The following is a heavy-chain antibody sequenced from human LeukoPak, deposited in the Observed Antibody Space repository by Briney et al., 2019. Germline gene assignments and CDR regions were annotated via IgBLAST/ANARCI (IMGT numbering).Heavy chain of an antibody. CDR3: AQGHYHMDV. CDR2: IEPDGSEK. V-gene: IGHV3-7*01. J-gene: IGHJ6*02. Sequence: GGSLRLSCAASGFTFRDYWMTWVRQAAGKGPEWVASIEPDGSEKYYADSVKGRFTLSRDNVENSPYLQMNTLRVDDTAVYYCAQGHYHMDVGGHGTTVTVSS. CDR1: GFTFRDYW.